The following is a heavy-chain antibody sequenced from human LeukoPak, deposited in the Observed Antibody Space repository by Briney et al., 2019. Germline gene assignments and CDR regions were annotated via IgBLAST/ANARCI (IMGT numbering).Heavy chain of an antibody. J-gene: IGHJ4*02. V-gene: IGHV4-30-2*01. CDR1: GGSISSGGYY. Sequence: SQTLSLTCTVSGGSISSGGYYWSWIRQPPGKGLEWIGYIYHSGSTYYNPSLKSRVTISVDTSKNQFSLKLSSVTAADTAVYYCARSAATRWLQPNFFDYWGQGTLVTVSS. CDR3: ARSAATRWLQPNFFDY. CDR2: IYHSGST. D-gene: IGHD5-24*01.